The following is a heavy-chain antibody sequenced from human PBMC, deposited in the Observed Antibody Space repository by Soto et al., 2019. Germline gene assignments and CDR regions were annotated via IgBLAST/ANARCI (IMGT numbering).Heavy chain of an antibody. Sequence: SETLSLTSTVSGASISSSYWSWIRQSPGEGLEWIGYVSYGGSTNYNTSLKSPVTISLDTSKNHFSLRLTSVTAADSPVYSGALPSGPATRGPLDYWGQGALVTVSS. V-gene: IGHV4-59*01. D-gene: IGHD2-15*01. CDR2: VSYGGST. CDR1: GASISSSY. CDR3: ALPSGPATRGPLDY. J-gene: IGHJ4*02.